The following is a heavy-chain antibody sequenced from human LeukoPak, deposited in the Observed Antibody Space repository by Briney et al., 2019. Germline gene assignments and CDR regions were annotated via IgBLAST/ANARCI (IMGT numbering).Heavy chain of an antibody. Sequence: SETLSLTCTVSGGSMRSHSFYWGWIRQPPGKGLEWIGSIYYSGSTYYNPSLKSRVTISVDTSKNQFSLKLSSVTAADTAVYYCARDFPMEAAAGITGVDYWGQGTLVTVSS. CDR2: IYYSGST. CDR1: GGSMRSHSFY. CDR3: ARDFPMEAAAGITGVDY. V-gene: IGHV4-39*07. D-gene: IGHD6-13*01. J-gene: IGHJ4*02.